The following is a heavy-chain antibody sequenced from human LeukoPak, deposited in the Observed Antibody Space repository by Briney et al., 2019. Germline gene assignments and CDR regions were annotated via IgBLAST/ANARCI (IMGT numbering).Heavy chain of an antibody. CDR3: AKGAAKRYFDYFDY. J-gene: IGHJ4*02. CDR2: IRYDGSNK. V-gene: IGHV3-30*02. D-gene: IGHD3-9*01. Sequence: GGSLRLSCAASGFTFSSYGMHWVRQAPGKGLEWVAFIRYDGSNKYYADSVKGRFTISRDNSKNTLYLQMSSLRAEDTAVYYCAKGAAKRYFDYFDYWGQGTLVTVSS. CDR1: GFTFSSYG.